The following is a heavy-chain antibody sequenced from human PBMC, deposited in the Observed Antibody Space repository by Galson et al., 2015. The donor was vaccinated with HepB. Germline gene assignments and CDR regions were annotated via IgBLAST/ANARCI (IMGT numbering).Heavy chain of an antibody. D-gene: IGHD4-17*01. CDR1: GGTFSSYT. CDR2: IVPILGIA. J-gene: IGHJ6*02. Sequence: SVKVSCKASGGTFSSYTISWVRQAPGQGLEWMGRIVPILGIANYAQKFQGRVTITADKSTSTAYMELSSLRSEDTAVYYCARDRAVTTTYYYYGMDVWGQGTTVTVSS. CDR3: ARDRAVTTTYYYYGMDV. V-gene: IGHV1-69*04.